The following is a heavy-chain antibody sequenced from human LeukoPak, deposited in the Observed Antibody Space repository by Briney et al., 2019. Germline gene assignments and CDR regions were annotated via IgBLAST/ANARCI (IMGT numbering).Heavy chain of an antibody. V-gene: IGHV4-39*07. D-gene: IGHD6-25*01. J-gene: IGHJ4*02. CDR1: GGSISTTSYY. CDR2: IYYSGST. Sequence: PETLSLTCTVSGGSISTTSYYWGWIRQPPGKGLEWIGSIYYSGSTTYIPSLKSRATISQDTSKNQFSLKLTSVTAADTAVYYCARDSRSFDYWGQGTLVTVSS. CDR3: ARDSRSFDY.